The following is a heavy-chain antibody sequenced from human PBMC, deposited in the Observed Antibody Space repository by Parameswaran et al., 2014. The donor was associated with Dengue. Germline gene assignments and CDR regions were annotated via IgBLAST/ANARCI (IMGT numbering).Heavy chain of an antibody. J-gene: IGHJ4*02. D-gene: IGHD3-10*01. Sequence: VRQAPGQGLEWMGWINTNTGNPTYAQGFTGRFVFSLDTSVSTAYLQISSLKAEDTAVYYCASSSLRGIDYWGQGTLVTVSS. CDR3: ASSSLRGIDY. CDR2: INTNTGNP. V-gene: IGHV7-4-1*02.